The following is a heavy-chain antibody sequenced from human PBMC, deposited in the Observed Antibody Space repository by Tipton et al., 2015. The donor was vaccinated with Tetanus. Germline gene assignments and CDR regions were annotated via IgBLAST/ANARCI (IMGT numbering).Heavy chain of an antibody. Sequence: TLSLTCTVSGDSVTNNIYYWSWVRQPRGKGLEWIGYISYSGSTNSNPSLKSRVTISVDASKNQFSLELTSVTAADTAVYYCARHAGAGATIWGTDYWGQGTLVTVSS. V-gene: IGHV4-61*01. CDR1: GDSVTNNIYY. CDR3: ARHAGAGATIWGTDY. D-gene: IGHD3-9*01. J-gene: IGHJ4*02. CDR2: ISYSGST.